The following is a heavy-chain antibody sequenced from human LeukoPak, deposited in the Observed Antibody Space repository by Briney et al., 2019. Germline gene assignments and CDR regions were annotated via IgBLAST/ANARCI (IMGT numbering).Heavy chain of an antibody. V-gene: IGHV4-34*01. CDR3: ARHGTRYYYYYMDV. CDR2: IHHSGST. J-gene: IGHJ6*03. Sequence: SETLSLTCAVYGGSIRGYYWTWIRQPPGKGLEWIGEIHHSGSTNYNPSLKSQVTISVDTSKNQFSLKLSSVTAADTAVYYCARHGTRYYYYYMDVWGKGTTVTISS. CDR1: GGSIRGYY. D-gene: IGHD1-26*01.